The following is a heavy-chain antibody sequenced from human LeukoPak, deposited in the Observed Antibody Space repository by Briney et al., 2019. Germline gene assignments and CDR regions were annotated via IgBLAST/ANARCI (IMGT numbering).Heavy chain of an antibody. Sequence: SGTLSLICPVSGSSIRSSSYHWGWVRQPPGEGLEWIRNIHYSGNTSYNPSLKSRVTLSVDTSKNQFSLKLSSVTAADTAVFYCARLTGRDSSDWPYFHYWGQGALVTVSS. J-gene: IGHJ4*01. CDR3: ARLTGRDSSDWPYFHY. V-gene: IGHV4-39*01. CDR2: IHYSGNT. D-gene: IGHD6-25*01. CDR1: GSSIRSSSYH.